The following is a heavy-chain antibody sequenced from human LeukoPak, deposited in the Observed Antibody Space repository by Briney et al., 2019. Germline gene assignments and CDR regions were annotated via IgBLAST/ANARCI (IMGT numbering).Heavy chain of an antibody. CDR2: ISSSSSNK. D-gene: IGHD4-17*01. CDR3: ARYGDYGAFDI. Sequence: GGSLRLSCAASGLTFSSYSMNWVRQAPGKGVEWVSYISSSSSNKYYVASVNGRFTISRDNAKNSLYLRMSGLRAEDTSVYYCARYGDYGAFDIWGQGTMVTVSS. V-gene: IGHV3-48*01. J-gene: IGHJ3*02. CDR1: GLTFSSYS.